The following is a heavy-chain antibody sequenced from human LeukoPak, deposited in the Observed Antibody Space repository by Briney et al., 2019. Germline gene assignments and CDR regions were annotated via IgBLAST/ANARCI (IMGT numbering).Heavy chain of an antibody. Sequence: GGSLRLSCAASGFTFSSYGMHWVRQAPGKGLEWVAVIWYDGSNKYYADSVKGRFTISRDNSKNTLYLQMNSLRAEDTAVYYCARDRGDCSRTSCPSHWGQGTLVTVSS. D-gene: IGHD2-2*01. CDR2: IWYDGSNK. V-gene: IGHV3-33*01. CDR3: ARDRGDCSRTSCPSH. CDR1: GFTFSSYG. J-gene: IGHJ4*02.